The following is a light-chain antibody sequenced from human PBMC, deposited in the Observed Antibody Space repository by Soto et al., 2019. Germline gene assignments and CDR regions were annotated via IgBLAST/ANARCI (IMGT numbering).Light chain of an antibody. J-gene: IGKJ4*01. V-gene: IGKV1-39*01. CDR3: QQTSPPPFP. CDR2: VGS. Sequence: DIQMTQSPSSLSASVGDRVTITCRASQSISSYLSWYQQKPGKAPKRLIYVGSTLQSGVPSRFSGSGSGTDFTLPIGSLQPEVFATYFCQQTSPPPFPSAGGTKV. CDR1: QSISSY.